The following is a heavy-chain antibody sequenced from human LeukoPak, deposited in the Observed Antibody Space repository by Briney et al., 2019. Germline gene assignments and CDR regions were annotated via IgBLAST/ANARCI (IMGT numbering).Heavy chain of an antibody. D-gene: IGHD6-6*01. V-gene: IGHV3-33*01. CDR3: AGDPELSSSHFDY. CDR2: IWFDGSNK. CDR1: GFTFNNHA. J-gene: IGHJ4*02. Sequence: GGSLRLSCAASGFTFNNHAMHWVRQAPGKGLKWVAVIWFDGSNKYYADSVQGRFTISRDNSKNTLYLQMNSLRAEDTAVYYCAGDPELSSSHFDYWGQGTLVTVSS.